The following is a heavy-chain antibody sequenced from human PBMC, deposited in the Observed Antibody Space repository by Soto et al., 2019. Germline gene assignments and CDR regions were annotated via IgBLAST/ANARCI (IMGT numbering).Heavy chain of an antibody. CDR2: VNAGNGHT. CDR3: ARGIWERSSGWYYFGS. V-gene: IGHV1-3*01. D-gene: IGHD6-19*01. CDR1: GYTFTNHA. J-gene: IGHJ4*02. Sequence: QVHHVQSGADVKKPGASVRVSCKASGYTFTNHAVNWFRQAPGQRLEWMGWVNAGNGHTKYSEKFQGRVTITRDTSANTAYMEVSSLRSEYTALYFCARGIWERSSGWYYFGSWGQGTLGTVSS.